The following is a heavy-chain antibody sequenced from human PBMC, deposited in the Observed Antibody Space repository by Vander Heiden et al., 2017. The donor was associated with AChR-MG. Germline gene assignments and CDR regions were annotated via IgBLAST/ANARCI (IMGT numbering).Heavy chain of an antibody. CDR1: GFILTIYS. D-gene: IGHD1-1*01. Sequence: EVQVVESGGGLVNPGGSLRLSCAASGFILTIYSMNWLSQGPGKGREWFASISPSGGSTYYTDSVKGRFTVSRDNSGNSVYLQMNSLRAEDTAIYYCTRDQKLARDHDGFDIWGQGTMLTVSS. V-gene: IGHV3-21*01. CDR2: ISPSGGST. CDR3: TRDQKLARDHDGFDI. J-gene: IGHJ3*02.